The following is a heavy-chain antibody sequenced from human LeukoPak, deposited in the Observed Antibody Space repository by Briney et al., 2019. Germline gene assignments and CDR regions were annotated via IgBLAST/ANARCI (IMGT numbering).Heavy chain of an antibody. CDR1: VGFFSGYY. J-gene: IGHJ4*02. CDR2: IYYSGST. D-gene: IGHD7-27*01. V-gene: IGHV4-59*01. CDR3: ARGRSGDDY. Sequence: PSETLSLTCAVYVGFFSGYYWSWIRQPPGKGLEWIGYIYYSGSTNYNPSLKSRVTISVDTSKNQFSLKLSSVTAADTAVYYCARGRSGDDYWGQGTLVTVSS.